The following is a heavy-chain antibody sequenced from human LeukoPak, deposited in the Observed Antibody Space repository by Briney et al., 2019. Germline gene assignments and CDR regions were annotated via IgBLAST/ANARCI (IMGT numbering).Heavy chain of an antibody. CDR3: ARDLTTGLAYFDY. V-gene: IGHV4-39*07. CDR1: GGSISSTTYY. Sequence: SETLSLTCVVSGGSISSTTYYWGWIRQPPGKGLEWVGSLSHNGNAYYNPALKSRVTISGDSSKNQFSLQLTSVTAADTAFYYCARDLTTGLAYFDYWGQGALVTVSS. CDR2: LSHNGNA. D-gene: IGHD1-1*01. J-gene: IGHJ4*02.